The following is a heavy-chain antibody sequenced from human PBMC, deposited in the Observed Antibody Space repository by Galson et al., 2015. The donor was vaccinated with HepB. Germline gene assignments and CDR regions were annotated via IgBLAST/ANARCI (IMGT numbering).Heavy chain of an antibody. V-gene: IGHV3-48*01. CDR1: GFTFSSYS. Sequence: SLRLSCAASGFTFSSYSMNWVRQAPGKGLEWVSYISSSSSTIYYADSVKGRFTISRDNAKNSLYLQMNSLRAEDTAVYYCATVPSIVVVVAATQDYWGQGTLVTVSS. D-gene: IGHD2-15*01. CDR2: ISSSSSTI. J-gene: IGHJ4*02. CDR3: ATVPSIVVVVAATQDY.